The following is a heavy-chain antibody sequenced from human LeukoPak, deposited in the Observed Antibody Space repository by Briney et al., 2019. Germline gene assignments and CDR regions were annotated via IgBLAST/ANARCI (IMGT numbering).Heavy chain of an antibody. Sequence: SETLSLTCAVYGGSFSGYYWSWIRQPPGKGLEWIGEIDHSGSTNYNPSLKSRVTISVDTSKNQFSLKLSSVTAADTAVYYCARGRPQGLRLPFDYWGQGTLVTVSS. V-gene: IGHV4-34*01. D-gene: IGHD5-12*01. CDR1: GGSFSGYY. CDR3: ARGRPQGLRLPFDY. J-gene: IGHJ4*02. CDR2: IDHSGST.